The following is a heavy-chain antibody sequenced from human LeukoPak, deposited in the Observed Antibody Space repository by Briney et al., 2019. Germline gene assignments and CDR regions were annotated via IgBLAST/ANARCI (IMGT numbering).Heavy chain of an antibody. D-gene: IGHD3-10*01. V-gene: IGHV2-5*02. CDR3: AHRGGGVITYYFDY. CDR1: GFSLSTSGVG. J-gene: IGHJ4*02. CDR2: IYWDDDK. Sequence: SGPTLVNPTQTLXLTCTFSGFSLSTSGVGVGWIRQPPGKALEWLALIYWDDDKRYSPSLKSRLTITKDTSKNQLVLTMTNMDPVDTATYYCAHRGGGVITYYFDYWGQGTLVTVSS.